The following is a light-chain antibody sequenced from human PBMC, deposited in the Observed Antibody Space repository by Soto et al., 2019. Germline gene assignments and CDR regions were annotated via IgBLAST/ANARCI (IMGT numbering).Light chain of an antibody. J-gene: IGKJ1*01. CDR2: GAS. V-gene: IGKV3-15*01. Sequence: IVMTQSPATLSVSPGEGANLSCRASQSVGTKLAWYQQTPGQAPRLLIYGASNRATGVPARISGSVSGTEFTLTIASLQSEDFAIYYCQQYSSWLWTFGQGTKVDIK. CDR1: QSVGTK. CDR3: QQYSSWLWT.